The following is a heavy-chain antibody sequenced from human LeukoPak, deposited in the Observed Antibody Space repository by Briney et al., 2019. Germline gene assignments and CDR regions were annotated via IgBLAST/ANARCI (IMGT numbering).Heavy chain of an antibody. Sequence: ASVKVSFKASGYTFTGYYMHWVRQAPGQGLEWMGRINPNSGGTNYAQKFQGRVTMTRDTSISTAYMELSRLRSDDTAVYYCARDRYYGSGSPYGMDVWGQGTTVTVSS. CDR2: INPNSGGT. CDR1: GYTFTGYY. CDR3: ARDRYYGSGSPYGMDV. J-gene: IGHJ6*02. D-gene: IGHD3-10*01. V-gene: IGHV1-2*06.